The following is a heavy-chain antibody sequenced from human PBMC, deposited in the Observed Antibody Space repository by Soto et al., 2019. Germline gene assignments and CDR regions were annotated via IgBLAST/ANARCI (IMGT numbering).Heavy chain of an antibody. CDR1: GFTFSSYG. V-gene: IGHV3-33*01. CDR3: ASLGYCSGGSCSNGDY. D-gene: IGHD2-15*01. CDR2: IWYDGSNK. J-gene: IGHJ4*02. Sequence: QVQLVESGGGVVQPGRSLRLSCAASGFTFSSYGMHWVRQAPGKGLEWVAVIWYDGSNKYYADSVKGRFTISRDNSKNTLYLQRNSLRAEDTAVYYCASLGYCSGGSCSNGDYWGQGTLVTVSS.